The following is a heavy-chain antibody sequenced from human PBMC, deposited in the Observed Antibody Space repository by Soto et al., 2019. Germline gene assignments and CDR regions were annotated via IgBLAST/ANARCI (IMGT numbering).Heavy chain of an antibody. J-gene: IGHJ4*02. D-gene: IGHD2-15*01. CDR3: ASGSHPVEC. Sequence: EVQLVESGGGLVKPGGSRRLSCVASGFTFNTYSMDWVRQAPGKGLEWVSAISSTRGYMSYVDSVKGRFTISRDNAQNSVFMQMNRLRTEHTAGYYSASGSHPVECWGKVTLCTDSS. CDR2: ISSTRGYM. CDR1: GFTFNTYS. V-gene: IGHV3-21*06.